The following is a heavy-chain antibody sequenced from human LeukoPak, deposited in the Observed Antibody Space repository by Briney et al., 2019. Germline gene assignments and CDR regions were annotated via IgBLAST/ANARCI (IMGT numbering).Heavy chain of an antibody. CDR1: GGSFSGYY. V-gene: IGHV4-34*01. J-gene: IGHJ4*02. Sequence: PSETLSLTCAVYGGSFSGYYWSWIRQPPGKGLEWIGETNHSGSTNYNPSLKSRVTISVDTSKNQFSLKPSSVTAADTAVYYCARPPYHYDSSGYSSVDYWGQGTLVTVSS. D-gene: IGHD3-22*01. CDR3: ARPPYHYDSSGYSSVDY. CDR2: TNHSGST.